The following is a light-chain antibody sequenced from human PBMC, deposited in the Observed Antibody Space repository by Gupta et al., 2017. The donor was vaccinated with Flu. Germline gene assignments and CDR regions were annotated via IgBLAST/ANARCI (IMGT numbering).Light chain of an antibody. J-gene: IGKJ1*01. V-gene: IGKV1-5*03. Sequence: VGDRVTITCRASQSISNRLAWYQQKPGKAPNLLIYKASSSESGVPSRVSGSGSETEFTLTISSLQPDDFATYYCQQYDRYWTFGQGTKVEI. CDR3: QQYDRYWT. CDR2: KAS. CDR1: QSISNR.